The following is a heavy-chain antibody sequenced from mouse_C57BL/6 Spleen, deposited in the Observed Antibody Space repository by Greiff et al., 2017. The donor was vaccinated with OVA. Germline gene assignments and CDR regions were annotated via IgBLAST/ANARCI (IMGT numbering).Heavy chain of an antibody. Sequence: EVQLVESGGGLVQPGGSLKLSCAASGFTFSDYGMAWVRQAPRKGPEWVAFISNLAYSIYYADTVTGRFTISRENAKNTLYLEMSSLRSEDTAMYYCAREGAYYSNPYAMDYWGQGTSVTVSS. CDR2: ISNLAYSI. CDR3: AREGAYYSNPYAMDY. CDR1: GFTFSDYG. V-gene: IGHV5-15*01. J-gene: IGHJ4*01. D-gene: IGHD2-5*01.